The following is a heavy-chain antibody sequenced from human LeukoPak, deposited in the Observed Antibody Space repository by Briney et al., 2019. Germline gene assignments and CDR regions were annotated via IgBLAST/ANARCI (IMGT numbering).Heavy chain of an antibody. CDR3: ARENLEQPPDY. D-gene: IGHD6-13*01. J-gene: IGHJ4*02. CDR2: ISAYNGNT. V-gene: IGHV1-18*04. CDR1: GYTFTSYG. Sequence: GASVKVSCKASGYTFTSYGISWVRQAPRQGLEWMGWISAYNGNTNYAQKLQGRVTMTTDTSTSTAYMELRSLRSDAPAVYYCARENLEQPPDYWGQGNLVTVSS.